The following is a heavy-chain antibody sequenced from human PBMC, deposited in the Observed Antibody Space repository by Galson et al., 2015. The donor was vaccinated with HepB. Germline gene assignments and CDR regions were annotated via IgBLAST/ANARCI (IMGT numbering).Heavy chain of an antibody. V-gene: IGHV3-33*01. J-gene: IGHJ4*02. CDR3: ARDYSWHHHKGFDY. Sequence: SLRLSCAASGFTFSSYGMRWVRQAPGKGLEWVAVIWYDGSNKYYADSVKGRFTISRDNSKNTLYLQMNSLRAEDTAVYYCARDYSWHHHKGFDYWGQGTLVTVSS. CDR2: IWYDGSNK. D-gene: IGHD2-15*01. CDR1: GFTFSSYG.